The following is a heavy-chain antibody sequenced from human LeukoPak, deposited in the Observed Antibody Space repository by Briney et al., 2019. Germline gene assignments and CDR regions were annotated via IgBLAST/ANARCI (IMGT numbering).Heavy chain of an antibody. CDR3: ARGSGSSWYQGYYYYMDV. CDR1: GFTFSSYA. D-gene: IGHD6-13*01. CDR2: ISYDGSNK. Sequence: GGSLRLSCAASGFTFSSYAMHWVRQAPGKGLEWVAVISYDGSNKYYADSVKGRLTISRDNSKNTLYLQMNSLRAEDTAVYYCARGSGSSWYQGYYYYMDVWGKGTTVTVSS. J-gene: IGHJ6*03. V-gene: IGHV3-30*04.